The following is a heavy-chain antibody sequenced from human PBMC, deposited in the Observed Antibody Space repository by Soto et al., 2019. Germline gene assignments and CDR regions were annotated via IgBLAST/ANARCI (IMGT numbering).Heavy chain of an antibody. D-gene: IGHD6-13*01. Sequence: QITLKESGPTLVKPTQTLTLTCTFSGFSLSTSGVGVGWIRQPPGKALEWLALIYWDDDKRYSPSLKSRLTIXKXTXXNQVVITLTNMDPVDTATYYCALIIAAAGTCWFAPWGQGTLVTVSS. J-gene: IGHJ5*02. CDR2: IYWDDDK. V-gene: IGHV2-5*02. CDR1: GFSLSTSGVG. CDR3: ALIIAAAGTCWFAP.